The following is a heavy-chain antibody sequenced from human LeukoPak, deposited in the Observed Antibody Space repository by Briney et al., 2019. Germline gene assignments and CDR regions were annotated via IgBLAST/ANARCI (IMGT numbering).Heavy chain of an antibody. D-gene: IGHD3-10*01. CDR2: IKQDGTET. Sequence: PGRSLRLSCAASGFTFNNYWMTWFRQAPGKGLEWVANIKQDGTETFYVDSVRGRFIISRDNAENSLYLQMNSLRVEDTAVYYCARTPDGADYWGQGTLVTVSS. CDR3: ARTPDGADY. V-gene: IGHV3-7*01. J-gene: IGHJ4*02. CDR1: GFTFNNYW.